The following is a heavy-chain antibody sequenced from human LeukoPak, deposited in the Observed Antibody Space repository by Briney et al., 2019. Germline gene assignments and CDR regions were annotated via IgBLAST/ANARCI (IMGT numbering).Heavy chain of an antibody. CDR2: IYHSGST. CDR3: ARGTLSSGLDY. D-gene: IGHD3-10*01. J-gene: IGHJ4*02. CDR1: GGSISSGGYS. V-gene: IGHV4-30-2*01. Sequence: SQTLSLTCAVSGGSISSGGYSWGWIRQPPGKGLEWIGYIYHSGSTYYNPSLKSRVTISVDRSKNQFSLKLSSVTAADTAVYYCARGTLSSGLDYWGQGTLVTVSS.